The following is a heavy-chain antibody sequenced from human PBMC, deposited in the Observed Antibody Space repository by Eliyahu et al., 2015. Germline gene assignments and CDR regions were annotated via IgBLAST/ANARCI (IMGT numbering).Heavy chain of an antibody. CDR2: ISSSGSTX. CDR1: GXTFSSYE. V-gene: IGHV3-48*03. J-gene: IGHJ6*02. Sequence: EVQLVESGGGLVQPGGSLRLSCAASGXTFSSYEMNWVRQAPGKGLXWVSYISSSGSTXYYAXSVKGRFTISRDNAKNSLYLQMNSLRAEDTAVYYCARVKAYYYYGMDVWGQGTTVTVSS. CDR3: ARVKAYYYYGMDV.